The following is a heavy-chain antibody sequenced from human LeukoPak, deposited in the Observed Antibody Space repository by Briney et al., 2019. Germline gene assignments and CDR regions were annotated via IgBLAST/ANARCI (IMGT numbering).Heavy chain of an antibody. CDR3: TIQSSGYGAY. D-gene: IGHD3-22*01. V-gene: IGHV5-51*01. J-gene: IGHJ4*02. Sequence: GESLKISCKGAGFSFKTYLIAWVRQLPVKGLEWMGMIYPGDSDTRYSPSLQGQVTISADESISTAYLQWSSLKASDTAMYYCTIQSSGYGAYWGQGTLVSVSS. CDR2: IYPGDSDT. CDR1: GFSFKTYL.